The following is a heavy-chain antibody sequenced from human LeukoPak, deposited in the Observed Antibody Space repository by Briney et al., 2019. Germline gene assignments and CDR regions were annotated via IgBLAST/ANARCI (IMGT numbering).Heavy chain of an antibody. J-gene: IGHJ4*02. CDR1: GFTFSSYA. V-gene: IGHV4-34*01. CDR3: ARGCERRHRSGSYRQGPYYFDY. D-gene: IGHD1-26*01. CDR2: INHSGST. Sequence: GSLRLSCAASGFTFSSYAMSWVRQAPGKGLEWIGEINHSGSTNYNPSLKSRVTISVDTSKNQFSLKLSSVTAADTAVYYCARGCERRHRSGSYRQGPYYFDYWGQGTLVTVSS.